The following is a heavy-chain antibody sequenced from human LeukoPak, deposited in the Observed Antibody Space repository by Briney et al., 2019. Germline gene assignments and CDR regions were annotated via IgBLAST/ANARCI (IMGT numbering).Heavy chain of an antibody. V-gene: IGHV3-48*03. CDR2: ISSSGSTI. J-gene: IGHJ4*02. CDR3: AREGNGYYFDY. Sequence: GGSLRLSCAASGFTFSSYEMNWVRQAPGKGLEWVSYISSSGSTIYYADSVKGRFTISRDNAKNSLYLQMNSLRAEDTAVYYCAREGNGYYFDYWGQGTLVTVSS. D-gene: IGHD2-8*01. CDR1: GFTFSSYE.